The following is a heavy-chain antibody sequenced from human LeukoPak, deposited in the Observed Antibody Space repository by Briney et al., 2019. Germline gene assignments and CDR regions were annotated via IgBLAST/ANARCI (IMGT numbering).Heavy chain of an antibody. CDR2: IYSGGSA. Sequence: GGSLRLSCAASGFTVSSNYMSWVRQAPGKGLEWVSVIYSGGSAYYADSVKGGFTISRDNSKNTLYLQMNSLRAEDTAVYYCAREGYGDYDYYYGMDVWGQGTTVTVSS. V-gene: IGHV3-66*01. J-gene: IGHJ6*02. CDR3: AREGYGDYDYYYGMDV. D-gene: IGHD4-17*01. CDR1: GFTVSSNY.